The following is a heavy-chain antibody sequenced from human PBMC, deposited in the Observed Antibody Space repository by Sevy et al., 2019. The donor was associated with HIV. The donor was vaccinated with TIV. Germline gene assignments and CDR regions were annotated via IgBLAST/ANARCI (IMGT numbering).Heavy chain of an antibody. CDR3: TRRLSGSSSDRWFDP. V-gene: IGHV4-39*01. J-gene: IGHJ5*02. D-gene: IGHD6-6*01. Sequence: SETLSLTCTVSGASISSSSYYWGWIRQPPGKGLEWIGSIYYSGISFYTPSLKSRVTISVDTSKNQFSLKLSSVTAADTAVYYCTRRLSGSSSDRWFDPWGQGTLVTVSS. CDR1: GASISSSSYY. CDR2: IYYSGIS.